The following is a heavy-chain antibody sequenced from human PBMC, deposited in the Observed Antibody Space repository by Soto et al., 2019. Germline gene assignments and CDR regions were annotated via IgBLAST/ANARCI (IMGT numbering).Heavy chain of an antibody. V-gene: IGHV3-30-3*01. CDR3: ARVSTIFGVVSYGMDV. CDR2: ISYDGSNK. J-gene: IGHJ6*02. D-gene: IGHD3-3*01. Sequence: GGSLGRSCADSGFTFSSYAMHWVRQAPGKGLEWVAVISYDGSNKYYADSVKGRFTISRDNSKNTLYLQMNSLRAEDTAVYYCARVSTIFGVVSYGMDVWGQGTTVTVSS. CDR1: GFTFSSYA.